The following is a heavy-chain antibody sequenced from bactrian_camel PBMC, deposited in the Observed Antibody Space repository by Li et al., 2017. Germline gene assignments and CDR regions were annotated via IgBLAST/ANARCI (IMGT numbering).Heavy chain of an antibody. J-gene: IGHJ4*01. V-gene: IGHV3S53*01. Sequence: HVQLVESGGGLVQPGGSLRLSCAASRYTLYIAWFRQAPGTEREVVAETYGETTTTYADSVKGRFTISRAYTPNTLYLQMNSLRPEDTAMYYCAAGFYANARDKVWGQGTQVTVS. CDR3: AAGFYANARDKV. CDR1: RYTLY. CDR2: TYGETTT. D-gene: IGHD1*01.